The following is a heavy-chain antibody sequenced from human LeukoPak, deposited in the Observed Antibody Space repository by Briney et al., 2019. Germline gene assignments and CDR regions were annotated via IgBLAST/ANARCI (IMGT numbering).Heavy chain of an antibody. CDR1: GGPISSYY. J-gene: IGHJ5*02. V-gene: IGHV4-59*08. Sequence: SETLSLTCTVSGGPISSYYWSWIRQPPGKGLEWIGYIYYSGSTNYNPSLKSRVTISVDTSKNQFSLKLSSVTAADTAVYYCARARLGYCSGGSCPSYPASVWFDPWGQGTLVTVSS. CDR3: ARARLGYCSGGSCPSYPASVWFDP. D-gene: IGHD2-15*01. CDR2: IYYSGST.